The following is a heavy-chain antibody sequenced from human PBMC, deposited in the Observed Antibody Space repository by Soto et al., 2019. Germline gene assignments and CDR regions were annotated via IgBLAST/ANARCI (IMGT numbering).Heavy chain of an antibody. V-gene: IGHV1-18*01. CDR2: VSAYNRNT. J-gene: IGHJ4*02. D-gene: IGHD3-22*01. CDR3: ARDRLRGYDSSGFYS. CDR1: GFTFTKYG. Sequence: ASVKVSCXASGFTFTKYGVAWVRQAPXQGLEYMGWVSAYNRNTNFAXXXXXXXXXXXXXXXXTVFLELRSLKSDDTAIYYCARDRLRGYDSSGFYSWGQGTMVTVSS.